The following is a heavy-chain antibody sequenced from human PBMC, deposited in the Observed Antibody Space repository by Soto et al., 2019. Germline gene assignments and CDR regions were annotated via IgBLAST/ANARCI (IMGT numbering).Heavy chain of an antibody. J-gene: IGHJ3*02. Sequence: PGGSLRLSCAASGFNFNTYDMSWVRQAPGTGLAWVSSITDSGISTYYADSVKGRFTISRDNSKNTLYLQMNSLRAEDTAVYYCAKLPQPALVFEVADVFDIWGHGTLVTVSS. V-gene: IGHV3-23*01. D-gene: IGHD5-18*01. CDR2: ITDSGIST. CDR3: AKLPQPALVFEVADVFDI. CDR1: GFNFNTYD.